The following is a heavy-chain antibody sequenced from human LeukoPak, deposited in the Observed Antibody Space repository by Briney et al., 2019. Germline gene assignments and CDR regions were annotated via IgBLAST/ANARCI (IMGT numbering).Heavy chain of an antibody. Sequence: PGGSLRLSCAASGFTFSSYSMNWVRQAPGKGLEWVSGISWNSGSIGYADSVKGRFTISRDNAKNSLYLQMNSLRAEDMALYYCAKDMRRWNSGYDFYFDYWGQGTLVTVSS. V-gene: IGHV3-9*03. CDR2: ISWNSGSI. D-gene: IGHD5-12*01. CDR3: AKDMRRWNSGYDFYFDY. J-gene: IGHJ4*02. CDR1: GFTFSSYS.